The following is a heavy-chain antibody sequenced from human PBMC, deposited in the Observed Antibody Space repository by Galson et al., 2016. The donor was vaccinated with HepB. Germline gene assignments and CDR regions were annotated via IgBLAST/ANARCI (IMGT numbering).Heavy chain of an antibody. J-gene: IGHJ5*02. V-gene: IGHV4-59*01. CDR2: IYYSGST. Sequence: LSLTCTVSGGSIRSYYWSWIRQPPGKGLEWIGYIYYSGSTNYNPSLKSRVTISADTSKNQFPLKLSSVTAADTAVYYCARGGSSLHRFWHRTAYNWFDPWGQGTLVTVSS. CDR1: GGSIRSYY. D-gene: IGHD6-13*01. CDR3: ARGGSSLHRFWHRTAYNWFDP.